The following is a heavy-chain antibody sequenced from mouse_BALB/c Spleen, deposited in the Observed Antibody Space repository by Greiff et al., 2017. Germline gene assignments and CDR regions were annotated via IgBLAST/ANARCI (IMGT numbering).Heavy chain of an antibody. CDR3: ARAYGNCGFPWFAY. CDR2: ISSGGSYT. V-gene: IGHV5-9-4*01. Sequence: EVMLVESGGGLVKPGGSLKLSCAASGFTFSSYAMSWVRQSPEKRLEWVAEISSGGSYTYYPDTVTGRFTISRDNAKNTLYLEMSSLRSEDTAMYYCARAYGNCGFPWFAYWGQGTLVTVSA. D-gene: IGHD2-10*02. CDR1: GFTFSSYA. J-gene: IGHJ3*01.